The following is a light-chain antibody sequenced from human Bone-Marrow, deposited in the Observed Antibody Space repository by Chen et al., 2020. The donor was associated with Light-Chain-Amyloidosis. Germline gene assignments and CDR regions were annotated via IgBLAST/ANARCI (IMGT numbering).Light chain of an antibody. J-gene: IGKJ2*02. CDR1: QSVSSTY. Sequence: EIVLTQSPGTLSLSPGERATLSCRASQSVSSTYLAWYQQKPGQGPRLLIYGASTRATGITDRFSGSGSGTDFTLTISRLEPEDFAVYYCHLYGRSPPCTFGQGTKLEIK. V-gene: IGKV3-20*01. CDR2: GAS. CDR3: HLYGRSPPCT.